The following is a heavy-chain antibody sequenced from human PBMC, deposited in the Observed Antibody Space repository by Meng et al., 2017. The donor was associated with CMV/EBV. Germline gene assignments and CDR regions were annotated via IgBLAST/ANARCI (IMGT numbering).Heavy chain of an antibody. CDR2: ISSSSSYI. CDR3: AREGYDFWSGVFDY. Sequence: GESLKISCAASGFTFSSYSMYWVRQAPGKGLEWVSSISSSSSYIYYADSVKGRFTISRDNAKNSLYLQMNSLRAEDAAVYYCAREGYDFWSGVFDYWGQGTLVTVSS. J-gene: IGHJ4*02. V-gene: IGHV3-21*01. D-gene: IGHD3-3*01. CDR1: GFTFSSYS.